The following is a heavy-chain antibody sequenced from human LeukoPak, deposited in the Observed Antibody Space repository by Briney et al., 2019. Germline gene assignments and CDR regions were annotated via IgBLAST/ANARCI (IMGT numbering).Heavy chain of an antibody. CDR1: GYTFTTYG. CDR3: AILGFGMINY. D-gene: IGHD3-3*01. CDR2: ISANNGNT. V-gene: IGHV1-18*01. Sequence: ASVKVPCKASGYTFTTYGISWVRQAPGQGLEWIGWISANNGNTHYAQDFQGRVTVTTDTSTSTAYMELRSLRSDDTAVYYCAILGFGMINYWGQGTLVTVSS. J-gene: IGHJ4*02.